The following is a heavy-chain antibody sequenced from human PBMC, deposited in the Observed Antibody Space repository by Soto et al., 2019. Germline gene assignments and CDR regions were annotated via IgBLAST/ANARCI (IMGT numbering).Heavy chain of an antibody. J-gene: IGHJ4*02. CDR2: IYNNGRT. V-gene: IGHV4-59*02. CDR3: ARGHGIYVRFDS. Sequence: SETLSLTCSVSGGSVYDFYWNWLRQTPGKGLEWIGNIYNNGRTNYNPSLKNRVTISIDTSKNQFSLHLSSVTTADTATYFCARGHGIYVRFDSWGQGTLVTVSS. CDR1: GGSVYDFY. D-gene: IGHD3-10*02.